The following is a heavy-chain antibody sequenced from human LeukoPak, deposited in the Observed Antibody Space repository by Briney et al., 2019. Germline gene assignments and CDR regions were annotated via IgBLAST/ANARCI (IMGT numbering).Heavy chain of an antibody. CDR2: IYSGGST. CDR3: ARDAYDSSGYSHAFDI. V-gene: IGHV3-53*01. CDR1: GFTVSSNC. J-gene: IGHJ3*02. Sequence: QAGGSLRLSCAASGFTVSSNCMSWVRQAPGKGLEWVSVIYSGGSTYYADSVKGRFTISRDNSKNTLYLQMNSLRAEDTAVYYCARDAYDSSGYSHAFDIWGQGTMVTASS. D-gene: IGHD3-22*01.